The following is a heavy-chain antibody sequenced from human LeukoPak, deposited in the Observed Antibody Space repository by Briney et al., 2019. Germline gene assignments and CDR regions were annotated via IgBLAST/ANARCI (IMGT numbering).Heavy chain of an antibody. CDR2: IIPIFGTA. CDR3: ARAAIGMVRGLYFDY. V-gene: IGHV1-69*13. Sequence: ASVKVSCKASGGTFSSYAISWVRQAPGQGLEWMGGIIPIFGTANYAQKFQGRVTITADESTSTAYMELSSLRSEDTAVYYCARAAIGMVRGLYFDYWGQGTLVTVSS. CDR1: GGTFSSYA. J-gene: IGHJ4*02. D-gene: IGHD3-10*01.